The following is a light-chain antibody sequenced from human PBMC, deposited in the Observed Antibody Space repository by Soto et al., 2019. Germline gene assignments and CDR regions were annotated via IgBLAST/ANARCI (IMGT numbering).Light chain of an antibody. J-gene: IGKJ1*01. Sequence: EIVMTQSPATLSVSPGERATLSCRASQSVSSNLAWYQQKPGQAPRLLIYGASTRATGIPARFSGSGSGTEFTLTISSLQSEDFAVYYCQQYNNWPPDTFGQGTRWKSN. CDR1: QSVSSN. V-gene: IGKV3-15*01. CDR3: QQYNNWPPDT. CDR2: GAS.